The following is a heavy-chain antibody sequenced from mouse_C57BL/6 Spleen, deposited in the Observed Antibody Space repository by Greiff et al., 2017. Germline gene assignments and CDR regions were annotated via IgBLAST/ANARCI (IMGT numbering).Heavy chain of an antibody. CDR3: ARGDYGLFDY. D-gene: IGHD1-1*01. CDR1: GYAFTNYL. CDR2: INPGSGGT. Sequence: VQLQESGAELVRPGTSVKVSCKASGYAFTNYLIEWVKQRPGQGLEWIGVINPGSGGTNYNEKFKGKATLTADKSSSTAYMQLSSLTSEDSAVYFCARGDYGLFDYWGQGTTLTVSS. J-gene: IGHJ2*01. V-gene: IGHV1-54*01.